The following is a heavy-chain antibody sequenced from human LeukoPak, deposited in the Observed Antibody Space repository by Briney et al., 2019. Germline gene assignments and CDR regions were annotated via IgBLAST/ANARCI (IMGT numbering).Heavy chain of an antibody. CDR1: GYRFASYW. Sequence: GESLKISCKGSGYRFASYWIGWVRQMPGKGLEWMGNIYPGDSDTRYSPPFRGQVTISADKSIHTAYLQWSSLKASDSAMYYCARRLAVAGRGYYGMDVWGQGTTVTVSS. J-gene: IGHJ6*02. CDR2: IYPGDSDT. D-gene: IGHD6-19*01. V-gene: IGHV5-51*01. CDR3: ARRLAVAGRGYYGMDV.